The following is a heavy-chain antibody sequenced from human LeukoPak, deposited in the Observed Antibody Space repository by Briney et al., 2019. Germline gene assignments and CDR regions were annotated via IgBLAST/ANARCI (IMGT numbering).Heavy chain of an antibody. J-gene: IGHJ4*02. CDR2: ISGSGGST. D-gene: IGHD1-26*01. V-gene: IGHV3-23*01. CDR3: AKGHESYMSEWELPPLDY. CDR1: GFTFSSYT. Sequence: GGSLRLSCAASGFTFSSYTMNWVRQAPGKGLEWVSAISGSGGSTYYADSVKGRFTISRDNSKNTLYLQMNSLRAEDTAVYYCAKGHESYMSEWELPPLDYWGQGTLVTVSS.